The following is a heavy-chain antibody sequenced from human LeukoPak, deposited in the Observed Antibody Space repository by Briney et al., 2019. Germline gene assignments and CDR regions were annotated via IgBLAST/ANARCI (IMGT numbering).Heavy chain of an antibody. J-gene: IGHJ4*02. CDR2: IYSGGST. V-gene: IGHV3-53*01. CDR1: GFTVSSNY. Sequence: PGGSLRLSCAASGFTVSSNYMSWVRQAPGKGLEWVSVIYSGGSTYYADSVKGRFTISRDNSKNTLYLQMNSLRAEDTAVYYRARDARNPIAAASTFFDYWGQGTLVTVSS. CDR3: ARDARNPIAAASTFFDY. D-gene: IGHD6-13*01.